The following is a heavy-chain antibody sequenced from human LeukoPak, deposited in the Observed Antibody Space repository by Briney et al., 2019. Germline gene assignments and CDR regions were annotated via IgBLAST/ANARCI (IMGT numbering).Heavy chain of an antibody. CDR2: IYDSGST. CDR3: ARDVSSSWDDAFDI. J-gene: IGHJ3*02. CDR1: GGSISSYY. V-gene: IGHV4-59*01. D-gene: IGHD6-13*01. Sequence: PSETLSLTCTVSGGSISSYYWSWIRRPPGKGLEWIGYIYDSGSTNYNPSLKSRVTISVDTSKNQLSLKLSSVTAADTAVYYCARDVSSSWDDAFDIWGQGTMVTVSS.